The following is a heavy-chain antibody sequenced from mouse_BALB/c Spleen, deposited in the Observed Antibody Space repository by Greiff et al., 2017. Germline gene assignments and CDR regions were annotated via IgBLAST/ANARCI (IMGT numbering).Heavy chain of an antibody. CDR2: INSNGGST. V-gene: IGHV5-6-3*01. J-gene: IGHJ2*01. CDR1: GFTFSSYG. Sequence: EVQGVESGGGLVQPGGSLKLSCAASGFTFSSYGMSWVRQTPDKRLELVATINSNGGSTYYPDSVKGRFTISRDNAKNTLYLQMSSLKSEDTAMYYCARDTLGLGYWGQGTTLTVSS. CDR3: ARDTLGLGY. D-gene: IGHD4-1*01.